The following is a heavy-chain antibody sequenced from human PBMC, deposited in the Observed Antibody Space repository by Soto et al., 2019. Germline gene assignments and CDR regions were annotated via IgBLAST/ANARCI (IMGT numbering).Heavy chain of an antibody. CDR1: GCSISSRSSY. Sequence: SETLSLTCTVSGCSISSRSSYWSWIRQPPGKGLEWIGNIYHSGSTYYSPSLESRVTISIDTSKNQFSLRLNSVTATDTDVYYCSVANSNWFDPWGQGTLVTVSS. V-gene: IGHV4-39*01. CDR3: SVANSNWFDP. CDR2: IYHSGST. D-gene: IGHD5-12*01. J-gene: IGHJ5*02.